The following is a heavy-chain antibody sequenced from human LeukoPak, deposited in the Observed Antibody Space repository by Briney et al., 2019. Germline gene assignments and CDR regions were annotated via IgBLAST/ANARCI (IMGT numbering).Heavy chain of an antibody. J-gene: IGHJ4*02. V-gene: IGHV3-48*03. CDR1: GFTFSSYE. CDR2: ISSSGSTI. CDR3: AREGSGVRGVIIYRFFDY. D-gene: IGHD3-10*01. Sequence: GGSLRLSCAASGFTFSSYEMNWVRQAPGKGLEWVSYISSSGSTIYYADSVKGRFTISRDNSKNTLYLQMNSLRAEDTAVYYCAREGSGVRGVIIYRFFDYWGQGTLVTVSS.